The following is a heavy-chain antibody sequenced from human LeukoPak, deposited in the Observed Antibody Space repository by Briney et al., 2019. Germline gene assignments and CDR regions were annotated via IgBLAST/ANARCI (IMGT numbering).Heavy chain of an antibody. V-gene: IGHV3-48*03. D-gene: IGHD6-13*01. CDR1: GFTFRSYE. Sequence: GGSLRLSCAASGFTFRSYEMNWVRQAPGKGLEWVSYISSSDSSTHYADSVKGRFTISRDNAKNSLYLQMNSLRAEDTAVYYCARDARAAAGTFPLDYWGQGTLVTVSS. CDR3: ARDARAAAGTFPLDY. CDR2: ISSSDSST. J-gene: IGHJ4*02.